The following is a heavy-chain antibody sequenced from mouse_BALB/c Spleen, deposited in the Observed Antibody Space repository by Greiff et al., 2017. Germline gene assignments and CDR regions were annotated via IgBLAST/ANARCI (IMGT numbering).Heavy chain of an antibody. CDR3: ARSGYYGTSPYYFDY. CDR1: GYTFTSYW. V-gene: IGHV1-87*01. J-gene: IGHJ2*01. Sequence: VKLMESGAELARPGASVKLSCKASGYTFTSYWMQWVKQRPGQGLEWIGAIYPGDGDTRYTQKFKGKATLTADKSSSTAYMQLSSLASEDSAVYYCARSGYYGTSPYYFDYWGQGTTLTVSS. CDR2: IYPGDGDT. D-gene: IGHD1-1*01.